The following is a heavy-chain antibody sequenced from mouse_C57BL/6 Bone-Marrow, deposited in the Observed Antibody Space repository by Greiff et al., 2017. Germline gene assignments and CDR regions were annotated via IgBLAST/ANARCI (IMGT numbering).Heavy chain of an antibody. CDR1: GYTFTSYW. CDR2: IYPGSGST. D-gene: IGHD1-1*01. J-gene: IGHJ1*03. CDR3: ARNYGSSLLWYFDV. V-gene: IGHV1-55*01. Sequence: QVQLQQPGAELVKPGASVKMSCKASGYTFTSYWITWVKQRPGQGLEWIGDIYPGSGSTNYNEKFKSKATLTVDTSSSTAYMQLSSLTSEDSAVYYCARNYGSSLLWYFDVGGTGTTVTVSS.